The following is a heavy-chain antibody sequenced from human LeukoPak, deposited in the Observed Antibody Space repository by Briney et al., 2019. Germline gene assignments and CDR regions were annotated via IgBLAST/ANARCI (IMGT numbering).Heavy chain of an antibody. CDR1: GFSFSSYW. D-gene: IGHD3-10*01. CDR2: IKQDESEK. V-gene: IGHV3-7*01. Sequence: GGSLRLSCAASGFSFSSYWMSWVRQAPGMGLEWVANIKQDESEKYYVDSVKGRFTVSRDNAKKSLNLQMNSLRAEDTAVYYCARVRARMRPDAFDIWGQGTMVTVSS. CDR3: ARVRARMRPDAFDI. J-gene: IGHJ3*02.